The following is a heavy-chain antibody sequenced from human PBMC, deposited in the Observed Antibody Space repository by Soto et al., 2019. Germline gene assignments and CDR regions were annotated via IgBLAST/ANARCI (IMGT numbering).Heavy chain of an antibody. CDR3: ARVKVEDIVLMVYGPYGMDV. D-gene: IGHD2-8*01. CDR2: IWYDGSNK. V-gene: IGHV3-33*01. J-gene: IGHJ6*02. Sequence: QVQLVESGGGVVQPGRSLRLSCAASGFTFSSYGMHWVRQAPGKGLEWVAVIWYDGSNKYYADSVKGRFTISRDNSKNTLYQQMNSLRAEDTAVYYCARVKVEDIVLMVYGPYGMDVWGQGTTVTVSS. CDR1: GFTFSSYG.